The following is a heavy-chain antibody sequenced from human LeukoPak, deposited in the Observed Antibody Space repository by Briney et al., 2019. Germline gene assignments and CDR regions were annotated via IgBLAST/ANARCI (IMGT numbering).Heavy chain of an antibody. V-gene: IGHV3-23*01. D-gene: IGHD3-16*01. Sequence: GGSLRLSCAASGFTFSSYSMNWVRQAPGKGLEWVSIIGASNDPTYYPDSVEGRFTISRDNSKNTLYLQMHSLRAEDTAVYYCASAAYYHDYWGQGTLVTVSS. CDR2: IGASNDPT. CDR1: GFTFSSYS. CDR3: ASAAYYHDY. J-gene: IGHJ4*02.